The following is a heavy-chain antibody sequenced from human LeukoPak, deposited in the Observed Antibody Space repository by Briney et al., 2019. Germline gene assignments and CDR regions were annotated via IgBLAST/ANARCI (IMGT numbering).Heavy chain of an antibody. CDR2: IYLDGRA. CDR1: GFAVSSKY. D-gene: IGHD5-24*01. V-gene: IGHV3-66*01. J-gene: IGHJ4*02. Sequence: GGSLRLSCAASGFAVSSKYMNWVRQAPGKGLEWVTVIYLDGRADYADSVKGRFTISSDNSKNTVYLQMNSLKDEDTAVYYCARDAETSLANWGQGTLVTVSS. CDR3: ARDAETSLAN.